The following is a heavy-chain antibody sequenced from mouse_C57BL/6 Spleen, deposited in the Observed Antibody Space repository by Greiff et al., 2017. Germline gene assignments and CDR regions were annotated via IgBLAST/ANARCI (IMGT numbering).Heavy chain of an antibody. D-gene: IGHD2-4*01. Sequence: VQLKESGPGLVKPSQSLSLTCSVSGYSITSGYFWNCLRQFPGNKLEWMDYISYDGSNNYKPSLKNRISITRDTTKNQFFLKLNSVTTEDTATYYCARTGDYDGYVDYWGQGTTLTVSS. CDR3: ARTGDYDGYVDY. V-gene: IGHV3-6*01. J-gene: IGHJ2*01. CDR2: ISYDGSN. CDR1: GYSITSGYF.